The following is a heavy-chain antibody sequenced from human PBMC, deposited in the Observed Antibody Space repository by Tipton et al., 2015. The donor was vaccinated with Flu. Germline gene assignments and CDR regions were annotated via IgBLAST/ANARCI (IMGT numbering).Heavy chain of an antibody. Sequence: SLRLSCAASGFTLSNYAMSWVRQAPGKGLEWVSSISGSGAYTYYADSVKGRFTISRDNSKNTLYLQMNSLRAEDTAVYYCARAMDVWGKGTTVTVSS. CDR3: ARAMDV. CDR1: GFTLSNYA. J-gene: IGHJ6*04. CDR2: ISGSGAYT. V-gene: IGHV3-23*01.